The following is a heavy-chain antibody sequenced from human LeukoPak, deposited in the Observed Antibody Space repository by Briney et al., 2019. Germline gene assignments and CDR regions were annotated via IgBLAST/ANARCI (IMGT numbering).Heavy chain of an antibody. CDR1: GFTFSNYA. D-gene: IGHD3-22*01. J-gene: IGHJ4*02. CDR3: AKEEVISGNHGVYFDY. V-gene: IGHV3-23*01. Sequence: PGGSLRLSCAASGFTFSNYAMSWVRQAPGKGLEWVSSISSSGGSTYYADSVKGRFTISRDNSRNTLYLQMNSLRAEDTAVYYCAKEEVISGNHGVYFDYWGQGTLVTVSS. CDR2: ISSSGGST.